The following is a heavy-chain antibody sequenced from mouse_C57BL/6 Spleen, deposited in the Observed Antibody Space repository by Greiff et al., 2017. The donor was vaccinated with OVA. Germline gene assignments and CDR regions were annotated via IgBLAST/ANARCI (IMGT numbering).Heavy chain of an antibody. CDR2: ISDGGSYT. D-gene: IGHD1-1*01. V-gene: IGHV5-4*03. Sequence: EVKLVESGGGLVKPGGSLKLSCAASGFTFSSYAMSWVRQTPEKRLEWVATISDGGSYTYYPDNVKGRFTISRDNAKNNLYLQMSHLKSEDTAMYYCARANYGSSRYAMDYWGQGTSVTVSS. CDR3: ARANYGSSRYAMDY. J-gene: IGHJ4*01. CDR1: GFTFSSYA.